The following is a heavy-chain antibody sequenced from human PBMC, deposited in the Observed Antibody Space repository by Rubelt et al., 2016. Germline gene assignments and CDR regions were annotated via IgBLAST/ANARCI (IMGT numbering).Heavy chain of an antibody. CDR3: ARVPMTTVTTNLLKPFDY. V-gene: IGHV1-46*01. Sequence: QVQLVQSGAEVKKPGSSVKVSCKASGGTFSSYAISWVRQAPGQGLEWMGIINPSGGSTSYAQKFQGRVTMTRDTSTSTVYMELSSLRSEDTAVYYCARVPMTTVTTNLLKPFDYWGQGTLVTVSS. CDR1: GGTFSSYA. CDR2: INPSGGST. J-gene: IGHJ4*02. D-gene: IGHD4-17*01.